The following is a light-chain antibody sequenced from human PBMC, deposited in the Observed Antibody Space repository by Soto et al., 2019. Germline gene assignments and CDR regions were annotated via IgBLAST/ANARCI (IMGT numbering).Light chain of an antibody. J-gene: IGLJ1*01. CDR2: DDN. CDR1: SSNIGGNS. V-gene: IGLV1-51*01. CDR3: GSWDSSLSAYV. Sequence: QSCLMQPASGSAAPRKKVNISCSGSSSNIGGNSVSWCQHLPGTAPKLLIYDDNKRPSGIPDRFSVSKSGTSATLGITGFQTGDEADYYCGSWDSSLSAYVFGTGTKVTVL.